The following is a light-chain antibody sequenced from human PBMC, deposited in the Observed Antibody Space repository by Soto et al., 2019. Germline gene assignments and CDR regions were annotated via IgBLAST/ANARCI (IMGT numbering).Light chain of an antibody. Sequence: DIQMTQSPSSLSASVGDSVTVTCRASQDIDTYLNWYQQKPGRAPDLLIFSASTLRNGVPSRFSGSGSGTDFTLTISSLKPEDFATYHCQQTYSTPTFGGGTKVDIK. CDR2: SAS. V-gene: IGKV1-39*01. CDR1: QDIDTY. J-gene: IGKJ4*01. CDR3: QQTYSTPT.